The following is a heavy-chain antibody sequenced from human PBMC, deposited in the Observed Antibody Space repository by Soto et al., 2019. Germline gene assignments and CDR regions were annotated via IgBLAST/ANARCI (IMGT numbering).Heavy chain of an antibody. CDR2: IIPIFGTA. CDR1: GGTFSSYA. J-gene: IGHJ4*02. Sequence: ASVKVSCKASGGTFSSYAISWVRQAPGQGLEWMGGIIPIFGTANYAQKFQGRVTITADESTSTAYMELSSLRSEDTAVYYCARLCSGGSCFDYWGQGTLVTVSS. D-gene: IGHD2-15*01. CDR3: ARLCSGGSCFDY. V-gene: IGHV1-69*13.